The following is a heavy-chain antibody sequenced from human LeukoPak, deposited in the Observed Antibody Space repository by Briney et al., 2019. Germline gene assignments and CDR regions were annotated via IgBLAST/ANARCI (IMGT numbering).Heavy chain of an antibody. V-gene: IGHV4-39*07. Sequence: SETLSLTCTVSGGSISSSSYYWGWIRQPPGKGLEWIGSIYYSGSTYYNPSLKSRVTISVDTSKNQFSLKLSSVTAADTAVYYCARSTQSGYDGYWGQGTLVTVSS. CDR1: GGSISSSSYY. CDR2: IYYSGST. J-gene: IGHJ4*02. D-gene: IGHD5-12*01. CDR3: ARSTQSGYDGY.